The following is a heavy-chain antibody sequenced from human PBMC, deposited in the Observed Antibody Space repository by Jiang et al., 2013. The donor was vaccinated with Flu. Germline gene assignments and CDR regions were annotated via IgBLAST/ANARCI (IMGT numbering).Heavy chain of an antibody. CDR3: ARGNGGCLDY. CDR1: GFTVSSNY. D-gene: IGHD2-8*01. CDR2: IYSDDNT. V-gene: IGHV3-66*01. J-gene: IGHJ4*02. Sequence: VQLLESGGGLVQPGGSLRLSCAASGFTVSSNYMSWVRQAPGKGLEWVSIIYSDDNTYYADSVKGRFTISRDNSKNTLFLQMSSLRAEDTAVYYCARGNGGCLDYWGQGTLVTVSS.